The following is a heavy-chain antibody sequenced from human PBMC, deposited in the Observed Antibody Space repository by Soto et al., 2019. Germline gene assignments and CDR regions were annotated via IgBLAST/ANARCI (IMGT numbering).Heavy chain of an antibody. CDR3: AKYCSSDVCFDY. J-gene: IGHJ4*02. D-gene: IGHD2-8*01. CDR2: ISVSGDTK. CDR1: GFTFSSCS. Sequence: GGSLRLSCASSGFTFSSCSMNWVRQAPGKGLEWVSFISVSGDTKYYADSVKGRFTISRDNAKNSLYLQMSSLRDEDTAVYYCAKYCSSDVCFDYWGQGTLVTVSS. V-gene: IGHV3-48*02.